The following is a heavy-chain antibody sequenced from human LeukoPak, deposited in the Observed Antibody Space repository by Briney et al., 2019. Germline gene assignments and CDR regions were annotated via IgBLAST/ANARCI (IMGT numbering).Heavy chain of an antibody. CDR3: VWEDWGSRGVDY. V-gene: IGHV4-34*01. Sequence: PSETLSLTCAVSGGSFSGYYWSWIRQPPGKGLEWIGEINHSGSTNYNPSLKSRVTISVDTSKNKFSLKLSSVTAADTAVYYCVWEDWGSRGVDYWGQGTLVTVSS. D-gene: IGHD7-27*01. CDR2: INHSGST. J-gene: IGHJ4*02. CDR1: GGSFSGYY.